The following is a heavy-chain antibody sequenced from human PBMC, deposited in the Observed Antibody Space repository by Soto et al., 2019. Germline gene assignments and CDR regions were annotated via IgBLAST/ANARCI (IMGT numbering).Heavy chain of an antibody. CDR1: GYIFTNYY. Sequence: QVQLVQSGAEVKKPGASVKVSCKASGYIFTNYYLHWVRQAPGQGLEWMGMVSPTGDSTPYTQKFQGIVTMTRDTSTSTVYMELSRLRSEDTAMYYCARDWELGYWGQGTLVIVSS. D-gene: IGHD1-26*01. V-gene: IGHV1-46*01. CDR2: VSPTGDST. J-gene: IGHJ4*02. CDR3: ARDWELGY.